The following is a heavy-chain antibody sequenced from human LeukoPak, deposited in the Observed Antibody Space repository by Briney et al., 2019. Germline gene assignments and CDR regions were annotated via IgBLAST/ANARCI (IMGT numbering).Heavy chain of an antibody. V-gene: IGHV3-74*01. D-gene: IGHD5-24*01. CDR2: INSDGSST. CDR1: GFTFSSYW. CDR3: ARVGDDYYFDY. Sequence: GGSLRLSCAAFGFTFSSYWMHWVRQAPGKGLVWVSRINSDGSSTSYADSVKGRFTISRDNAKNTLYLQMNSLRAEDTAVYYCARVGDDYYFDYWGQGTLVTVSS. J-gene: IGHJ4*02.